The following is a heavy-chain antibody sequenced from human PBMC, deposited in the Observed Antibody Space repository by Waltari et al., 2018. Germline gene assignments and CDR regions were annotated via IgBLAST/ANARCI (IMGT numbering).Heavy chain of an antibody. CDR2: ISSSGGHK. CDR1: EFTFSSYS. Sequence: EVQLVEPGGGLVKPGGSLRLSCVASEFTFSSYSMTWVRQAPGKGLEWVSSISSSGGHKFYAASMEGRFTISRDNAKNSLYLQMNSLRAEDTAVYYCATSEYQLVLVDEYWGQGTLVTVSS. J-gene: IGHJ4*02. CDR3: ATSEYQLVLVDEY. D-gene: IGHD2-2*01. V-gene: IGHV3-21*01.